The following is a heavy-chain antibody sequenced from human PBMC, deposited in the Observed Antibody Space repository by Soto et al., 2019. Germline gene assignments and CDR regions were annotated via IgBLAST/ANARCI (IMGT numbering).Heavy chain of an antibody. CDR3: ARGLPAVTTPSGVDY. CDR2: ISAYNGNT. J-gene: IGHJ4*02. CDR1: GYTFTSYG. V-gene: IGHV1-18*01. D-gene: IGHD4-17*01. Sequence: GASVKVSCKASGYTFTSYGISWVRQAPGQGLEWMGWISAYNGNTNYAQKLQGRVTMTTDISTSTAYMELRSLRSDDTAVYYCARGLPAVTTPSGVDYWGQGTLVTVSS.